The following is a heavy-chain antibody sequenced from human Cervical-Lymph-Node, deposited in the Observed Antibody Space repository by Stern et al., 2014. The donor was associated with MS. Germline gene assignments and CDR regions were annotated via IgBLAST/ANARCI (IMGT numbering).Heavy chain of an antibody. CDR3: AKDARYSTFDY. J-gene: IGHJ4*02. Sequence: EVQLVESGGGLVQPGGSLRLSCAASGFTFNNYAMSWVRQAPGKGLEWVSVIRDSGGSTYYADSVKGRFTISRDNSKNTLYLQMNSLRAEDTAIYYCAKDARYSTFDYWGQGTLVTVSS. CDR1: GFTFNNYA. CDR2: IRDSGGST. D-gene: IGHD2-15*01. V-gene: IGHV3-23*04.